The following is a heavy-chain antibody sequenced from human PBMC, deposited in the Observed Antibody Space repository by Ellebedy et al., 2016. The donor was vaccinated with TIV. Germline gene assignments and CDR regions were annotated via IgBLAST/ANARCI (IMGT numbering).Heavy chain of an antibody. J-gene: IGHJ6*02. CDR1: GGSISSYY. CDR2: INHSGST. CDR3: ARFQSSYADFYGMDV. Sequence: SETLSLTXTVSGGSISSYYWSWIRQPPGKGLEWIGEINHSGSTNYNPSLKSRVTISVDTSKNQFSMNLRSVTAADRAVYYCARFQSSYADFYGMDVWGQGTTVTVSS. V-gene: IGHV4-34*01.